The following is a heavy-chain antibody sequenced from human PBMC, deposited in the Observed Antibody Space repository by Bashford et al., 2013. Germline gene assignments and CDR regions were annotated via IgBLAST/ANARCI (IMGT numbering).Heavy chain of an antibody. Sequence: SETLSLTCTVSGGSTTSSSWSWIRQPAGKGLEWIGSIYYSGSTYYNPSLKSRVTISVDTSKNQFSLKLNSVTPEDTAVYYCAREGITMVRGVIYYFDYWGQGTLVTVSS. CDR3: AREGITMVRGVIYYFDY. CDR2: IYYSGST. D-gene: IGHD3-10*01. J-gene: IGHJ4*02. V-gene: IGHV4-59*05. CDR1: GGSTTSSS.